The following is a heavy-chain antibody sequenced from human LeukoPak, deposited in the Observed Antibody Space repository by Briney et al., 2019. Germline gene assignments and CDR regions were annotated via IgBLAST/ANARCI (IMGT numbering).Heavy chain of an antibody. Sequence: PGGSLRLSCAASGFTFSSYAMHWVRQAPGKGLEWVAVISYDGSNKYYADSVKGRFTISRDNSKNTLYLQMNSLRAEDTAVYYCAKGALLNSNSSENTWGQGTLVTVSS. CDR3: AKGALLNSNSSENT. J-gene: IGHJ5*02. D-gene: IGHD6-6*01. V-gene: IGHV3-30-3*01. CDR2: ISYDGSNK. CDR1: GFTFSSYA.